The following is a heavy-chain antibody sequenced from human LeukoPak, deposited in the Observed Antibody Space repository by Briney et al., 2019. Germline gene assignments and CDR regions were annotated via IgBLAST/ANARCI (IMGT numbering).Heavy chain of an antibody. CDR2: IYYSGST. Sequence: PSETLSLTCTVSGGSISSYYWSWIRQPPGKGLEWIGYIYYSGSTNYNPSLKSRDTISVDTSKNQFSLKLSSVTAADTAVYYCARDLYGMDVWGQGTTVTVSS. CDR1: GGSISSYY. J-gene: IGHJ6*02. CDR3: ARDLYGMDV. V-gene: IGHV4-59*01.